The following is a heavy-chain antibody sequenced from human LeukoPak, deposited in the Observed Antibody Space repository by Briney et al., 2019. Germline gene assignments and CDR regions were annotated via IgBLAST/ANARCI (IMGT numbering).Heavy chain of an antibody. CDR2: IYPGDSDT. CDR3: ARHRGYSSGWFDP. J-gene: IGHJ5*02. D-gene: IGHD6-19*01. V-gene: IGHV5-51*01. CDR1: GYSFTSYW. Sequence: GESLKISCQGSGYSFTSYWSGWVRQIPGKGLEWVGIIYPGDSDTRYSPSFQGQVTISADKSISTAYLQWSSLKASDTAMYYCARHRGYSSGWFDPWGQGTLVTVSS.